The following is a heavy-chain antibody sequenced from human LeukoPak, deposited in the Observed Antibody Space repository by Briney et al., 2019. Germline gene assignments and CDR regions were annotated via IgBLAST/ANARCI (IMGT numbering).Heavy chain of an antibody. CDR3: AREESGDRAFDI. D-gene: IGHD3-10*01. V-gene: IGHV4-30-2*01. CDR1: GGSISSGGYY. CDR2: IYHSGST. J-gene: IGHJ3*02. Sequence: SETLSLTCTVSGGSISSGGYYWSWIRQPPGKGLEWIGYIYHSGSTYYNPSLKSRVTISVDRSKNQFSLKLSSVTAADTAVYYCAREESGDRAFDIWGQGTMVTVSS.